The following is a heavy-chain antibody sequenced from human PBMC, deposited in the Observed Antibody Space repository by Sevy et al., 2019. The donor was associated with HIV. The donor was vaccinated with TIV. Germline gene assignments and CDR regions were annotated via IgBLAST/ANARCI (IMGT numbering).Heavy chain of an antibody. V-gene: IGHV4-34*01. Sequence: SETLSLTCAVYGGSFSGYYWSWIRQPPGKGLEWIGEINLSGSTNYNPSLKSRVTISVDTSKNQFSLKLSSVTAADTAVYYCARGRRSGALAARPLRYYFDYWGQGTLVTVSS. CDR3: ARGRRSGALAARPLRYYFDY. D-gene: IGHD6-6*01. CDR2: INLSGST. J-gene: IGHJ4*02. CDR1: GGSFSGYY.